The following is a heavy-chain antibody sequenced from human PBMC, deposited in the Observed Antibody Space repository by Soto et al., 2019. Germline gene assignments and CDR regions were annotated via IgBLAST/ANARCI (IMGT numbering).Heavy chain of an antibody. CDR3: ARDLSLSSSLDYYYYYGMDV. CDR2: IYSGGST. V-gene: IGHV3-53*01. Sequence: PGGSLRLSCAASGFTVSSNYMSWVRQAPGKGLEWVSVIYSGGSTYYADSVKGRFTISRDNPKNTLYLQMNSLRAEDTAVYYCARDLSLSSSLDYYYYYGMDVWGQGTTVTV. CDR1: GFTVSSNY. D-gene: IGHD6-6*01. J-gene: IGHJ6*02.